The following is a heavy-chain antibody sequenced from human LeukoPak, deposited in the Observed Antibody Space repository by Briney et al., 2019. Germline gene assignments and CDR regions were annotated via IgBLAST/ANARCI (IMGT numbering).Heavy chain of an antibody. V-gene: IGHV3-53*05. CDR1: GFTVSSNY. Sequence: PGGSLRLSCAASGFTVSSNYMSWVRQAPGKGLEWVSVIYSDGSTYYADSVKGRFTISRDNSKNTLYLQMNSLRAEDTAVYYCAKAWVTIRGRMGYWGQGTPVTVSS. J-gene: IGHJ4*02. CDR2: IYSDGST. CDR3: AKAWVTIRGRMGY. D-gene: IGHD4-17*01.